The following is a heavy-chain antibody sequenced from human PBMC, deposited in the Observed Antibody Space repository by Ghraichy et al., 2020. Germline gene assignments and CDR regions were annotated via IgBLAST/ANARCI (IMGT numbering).Heavy chain of an antibody. Sequence: GGSLRLSCAASGFTFSDYYMSWIRQAPGKGLEWVSYISSSSSYTNYADSVKGRFTISRDNAKNSLYLQMNSLRAEDTAVYYCARDRSLYDSSGYSYYFDYWGQGTLVTVSS. V-gene: IGHV3-11*06. CDR1: GFTFSDYY. CDR2: ISSSSSYT. J-gene: IGHJ4*02. D-gene: IGHD3-22*01. CDR3: ARDRSLYDSSGYSYYFDY.